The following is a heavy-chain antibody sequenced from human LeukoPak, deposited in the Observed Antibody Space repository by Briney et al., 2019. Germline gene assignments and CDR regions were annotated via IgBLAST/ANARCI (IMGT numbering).Heavy chain of an antibody. V-gene: IGHV1-46*01. D-gene: IGHD5-24*01. J-gene: IGHJ4*02. CDR3: AREGGTGRWLQLRPGNFDY. CDR1: GYTFTSYY. Sequence: GASVKVSCKASGYTFTSYYIHWVRQAPGQGLEWMGIITPSGGSTSYAQKFQGRVTMTRDTSTSTVYMELSSLRSDDTAVYYCAREGGTGRWLQLRPGNFDYWGQGTLVTVSS. CDR2: ITPSGGST.